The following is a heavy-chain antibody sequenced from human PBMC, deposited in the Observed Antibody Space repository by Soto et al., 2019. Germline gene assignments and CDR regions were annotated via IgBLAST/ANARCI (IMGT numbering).Heavy chain of an antibody. CDR1: GGTFSSYA. CDR3: ARDPSRWSYVLGWFDP. J-gene: IGHJ5*02. D-gene: IGHD1-26*01. V-gene: IGHV1-69*06. CDR2: IIPIFGTA. Sequence: ASVKVSCKASGGTFSSYAISWVRQAPGQGLEWMGGIIPIFGTANYAQKFQGRVTITADKSTSTAYMELSSLRSEDTAVYYCARDPSRWSYVLGWFDPWGQGTLVTVSS.